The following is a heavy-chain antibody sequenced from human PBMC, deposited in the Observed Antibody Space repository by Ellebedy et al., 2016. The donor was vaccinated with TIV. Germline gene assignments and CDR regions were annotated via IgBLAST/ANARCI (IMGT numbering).Heavy chain of an antibody. Sequence: GESLKISCAGAGLPFNTNTMTWVRQPPGKGLEWVSIIYSGVGGGSTYYADSLKGRFTVSRDNSKNTLFLQMNSLRAEDTAVYFCTRGKARTGYQYGMDLWGQGTTVTVSS. CDR1: GLPFNTNT. V-gene: IGHV3-53*01. CDR2: IYSGVGGGST. D-gene: IGHD2-2*01. CDR3: TRGKARTGYQYGMDL. J-gene: IGHJ6*02.